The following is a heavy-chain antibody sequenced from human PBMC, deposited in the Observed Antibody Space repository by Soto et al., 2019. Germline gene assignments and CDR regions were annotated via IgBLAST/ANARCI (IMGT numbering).Heavy chain of an antibody. CDR1: GFTFSSYG. D-gene: IGHD3-3*01. CDR2: ISYDGSDK. CDR3: AKGKSGYYPSDY. V-gene: IGHV3-30*18. J-gene: IGHJ4*01. Sequence: PGGSLRLSCASSGFTFSSYGMHWVRQAPGKGLEWVPVISYDGSDKYYADSVKGRFTISRDNSKNTLYLQMNSLRAEDTAVYYCAKGKSGYYPSDYWGQGTLVTVSS.